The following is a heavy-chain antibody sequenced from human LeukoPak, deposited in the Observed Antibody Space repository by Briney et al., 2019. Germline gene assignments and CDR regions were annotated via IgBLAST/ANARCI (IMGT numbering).Heavy chain of an antibody. V-gene: IGHV4-34*01. CDR3: ARKDWNDVRAFDI. D-gene: IGHD1-1*01. CDR2: IYHSGII. J-gene: IGHJ3*02. Sequence: NPSETLSLTCAVYGGSFSGYYWSWIRQPPGKGLGWIGEIYHSGIINYNPSLRSRVTISVDKSKNQFSLNLSSVTAADTAVYYCARKDWNDVRAFDIWGQGTMVTVSS. CDR1: GGSFSGYY.